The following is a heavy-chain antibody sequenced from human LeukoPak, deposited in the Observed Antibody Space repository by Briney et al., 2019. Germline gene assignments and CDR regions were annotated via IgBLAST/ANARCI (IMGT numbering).Heavy chain of an antibody. CDR3: ARSRREVPAAATFDY. Sequence: PSETLSLTCAVYGGSFSGYYWSWIRQPPGKGLEWIGEINHSGSTNYNPSLKSRVTISVDTSKNQFSLKLSSVTAADTAVYYCARSRREVPAAATFDYWGQGTLVTVSS. CDR1: GGSFSGYY. J-gene: IGHJ4*02. CDR2: INHSGST. V-gene: IGHV4-34*01. D-gene: IGHD2-2*01.